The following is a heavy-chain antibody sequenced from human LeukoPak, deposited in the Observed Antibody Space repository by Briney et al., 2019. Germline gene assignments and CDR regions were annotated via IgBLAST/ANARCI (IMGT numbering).Heavy chain of an antibody. CDR1: GGSISSYY. CDR3: ARDLPFIVVVPAETLAGYFDY. J-gene: IGHJ4*02. Sequence: SETLSLTCTVSGGSISSYYWSWIRQPPGKGLEWIGYIYYSGSTNYNPSLKSRVTISVDTSKNQFSLKLSSVTAADTAVYYCARDLPFIVVVPAETLAGYFDYWGQGTLVTVSS. CDR2: IYYSGST. D-gene: IGHD2-2*01. V-gene: IGHV4-59*12.